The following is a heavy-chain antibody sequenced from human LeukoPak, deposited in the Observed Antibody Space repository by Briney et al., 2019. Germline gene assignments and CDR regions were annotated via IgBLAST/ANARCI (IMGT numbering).Heavy chain of an antibody. V-gene: IGHV3-30*03. CDR3: ARFGYCSSTSCYDAFDI. J-gene: IGHJ3*02. Sequence: GGSLRLSCAASGFTFSSYGMHWARQAPGKGLEWVAVISYDGSNKYYADSVKGRFIISRDNSKNTLYLQMNSLRAEDTAVYYCARFGYCSSTSCYDAFDIWGQGTMVTVSS. CDR2: ISYDGSNK. D-gene: IGHD2-2*01. CDR1: GFTFSSYG.